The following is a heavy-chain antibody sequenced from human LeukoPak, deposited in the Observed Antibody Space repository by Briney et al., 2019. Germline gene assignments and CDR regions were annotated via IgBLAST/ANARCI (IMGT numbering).Heavy chain of an antibody. CDR3: ARAYGGVINLDY. Sequence: GGSLRLSCAASGFTFSSYSMNWVRQAPGKGLEWVSSISSSSSYIYYADSVKGRFTISRDNAKNSLYLQMNSLRAEDTAVYYCARAYGGVINLDYWGQGTLVTVSS. CDR2: ISSSSSYI. CDR1: GFTFSSYS. D-gene: IGHD3-16*01. J-gene: IGHJ4*02. V-gene: IGHV3-21*01.